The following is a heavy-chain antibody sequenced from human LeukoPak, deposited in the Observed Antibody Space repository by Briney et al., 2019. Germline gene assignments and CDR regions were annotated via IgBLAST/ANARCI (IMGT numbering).Heavy chain of an antibody. V-gene: IGHV4-31*03. Sequence: SQTLSLTCTVSGGSISSGGYYWSWIRQHPGKGLEWIGYIYYSGSTYYNPSLKSRVTISVDTSKNQFSLKLSSVTAADTAVYYCAREVVEQWERPFDYWGQGTLVTVSS. CDR3: AREVVEQWERPFDY. CDR1: GGSISSGGYY. CDR2: IYYSGST. J-gene: IGHJ4*02. D-gene: IGHD1-26*01.